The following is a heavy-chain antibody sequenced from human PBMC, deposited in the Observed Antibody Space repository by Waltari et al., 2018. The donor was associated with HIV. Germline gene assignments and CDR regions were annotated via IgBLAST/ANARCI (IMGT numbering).Heavy chain of an antibody. CDR2: INSGGSSK. J-gene: IGHJ5*02. CDR1: GFTFSAYE. V-gene: IGHV3-11*04. CDR3: AKMGGVFYRFDA. D-gene: IGHD2-8*01. Sequence: QIHLVESGGGLVKPGGSLRLSCAASGFTFSAYEMSWIRQAPGKQPEWVSYINSGGSSKYFADFVNGRFTISRDNSENSLYLQMNNLRADDTAIYYCAKMGGVFYRFDAWGQGSLVTVSS.